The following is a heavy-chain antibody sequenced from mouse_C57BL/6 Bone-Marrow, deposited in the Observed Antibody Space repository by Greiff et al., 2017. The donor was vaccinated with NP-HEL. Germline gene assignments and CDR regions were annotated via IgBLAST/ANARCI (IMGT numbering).Heavy chain of an antibody. CDR2: INYDGSST. J-gene: IGHJ1*03. D-gene: IGHD2-4*01. V-gene: IGHV5-16*01. Sequence: EVMLVESEGGLVQPGSSMKLSCTASGFTFSDYYMAWVRQVPEKGLEWVANINYDGSSTYYLDSLKSRFIISRDNAKNILYLQMSSLKSEDTATYYCARIGGPMITTYFDVWGTGTTVTVSS. CDR3: ARIGGPMITTYFDV. CDR1: GFTFSDYY.